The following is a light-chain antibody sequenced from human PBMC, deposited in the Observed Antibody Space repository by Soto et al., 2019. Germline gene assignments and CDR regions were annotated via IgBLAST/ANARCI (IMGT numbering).Light chain of an antibody. CDR3: QQRNNWVT. CDR1: QSASSY. CDR2: DAS. Sequence: EVVLTQSPATLSLSPGERATLSCRASQSASSYLAWYQQKPGQAPRLLIYDASNRAAGIPARFSGSGSGTDFTLTITSLEPEDVAVYYCQQRNNWVTFGGGTRVEIK. J-gene: IGKJ4*01. V-gene: IGKV3-11*01.